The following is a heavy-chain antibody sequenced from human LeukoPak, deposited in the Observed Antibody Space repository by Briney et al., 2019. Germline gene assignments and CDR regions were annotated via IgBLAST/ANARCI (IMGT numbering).Heavy chain of an antibody. CDR1: GFTFSSYA. CDR3: AKDLFRYYDYVWGSYRPSGPDY. D-gene: IGHD3-16*02. J-gene: IGHJ4*02. CDR2: ISGSGGST. V-gene: IGHV3-23*01. Sequence: PGGSLRLSCAASGFTFSSYAMSWVRQAPGKGLEWVSAISGSGGSTYYADSVKGRFTISRDNSKNTLYLQMNSLRAEDTAVYYCAKDLFRYYDYVWGSYRPSGPDYWGQGTLVTVSS.